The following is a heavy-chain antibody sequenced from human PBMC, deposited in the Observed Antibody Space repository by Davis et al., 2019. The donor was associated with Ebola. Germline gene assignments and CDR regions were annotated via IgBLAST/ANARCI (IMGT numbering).Heavy chain of an antibody. D-gene: IGHD2-15*01. CDR3: ARAGYCSGGSCYSGGMDV. CDR1: GGSISSYY. J-gene: IGHJ6*02. Sequence: PSETLSLTCTVSGGSISSYYWSWIRQPPGKGLEWIGYIYYSGSTNYNPSLKSRVTISVDTSKNQFSLKLSSVTAADTAVYYCARAGYCSGGSCYSGGMDVWGQGTTVTVSS. V-gene: IGHV4-59*01. CDR2: IYYSGST.